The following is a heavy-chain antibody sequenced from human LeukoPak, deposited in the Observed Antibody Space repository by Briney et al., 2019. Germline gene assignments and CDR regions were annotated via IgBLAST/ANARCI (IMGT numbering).Heavy chain of an antibody. CDR2: ISTSGST. CDR3: AKHYETTFDY. D-gene: IGHD3-3*01. V-gene: IGHV4-61*02. J-gene: IGHJ4*02. CDR1: GGSMSSGYYY. Sequence: KSSETLSLTCTVSGGSMSSGYYYWSWIRQPAGKGLEWIGRISTSGSTYYNPSLKSRVTISVDTSKNQFSLKLTSVTAADTAVYYCAKHYETTFDYWGQGTLVTVSS.